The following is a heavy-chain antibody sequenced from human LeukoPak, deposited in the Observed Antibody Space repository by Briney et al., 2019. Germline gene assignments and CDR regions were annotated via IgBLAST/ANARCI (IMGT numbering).Heavy chain of an antibody. CDR2: INPSGGST. Sequence: GASVKVSCEASGYTFTSYDINWVRQAPGQGLEWMGIINPSGGSTTYAQKFQGRVTMTRDMSTRTLYMELSSLRSEDTAFYYCARVGDYSPRGWFDPWGQGTLVTVSS. J-gene: IGHJ5*02. CDR3: ARVGDYSPRGWFDP. V-gene: IGHV1-46*01. D-gene: IGHD4-11*01. CDR1: GYTFTSYD.